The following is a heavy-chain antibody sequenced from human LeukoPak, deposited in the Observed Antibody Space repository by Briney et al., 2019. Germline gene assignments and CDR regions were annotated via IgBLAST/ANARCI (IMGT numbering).Heavy chain of an antibody. D-gene: IGHD5-12*01. CDR2: INPNSGGT. V-gene: IGHV1-2*02. CDR1: GYTFTGYY. Sequence: ASVKVSCKASGYTFTGYYMHWVRQAPGQGLEWMGWINPNSGGTNYAQKFQGRVTMTRDTSISTAYMELRSLRSDDTAVYYCARSGGLRLVGWFDPWAQGTLVTVSS. CDR3: ARSGGLRLVGWFDP. J-gene: IGHJ5*02.